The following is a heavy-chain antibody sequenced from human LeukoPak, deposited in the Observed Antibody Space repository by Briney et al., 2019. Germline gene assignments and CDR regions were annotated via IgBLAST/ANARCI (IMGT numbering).Heavy chain of an antibody. CDR1: GFTFSSYA. CDR3: AKGXDILTGYYSDYFDY. D-gene: IGHD3-9*01. J-gene: IGHJ4*02. CDR2: ISGSGGST. V-gene: IGHV3-23*01. Sequence: GGSLRLSCAASGFTFSSYAMSWVRQAPGKGLEWVSAISGSGGSTYYADSVKGRFTISRDNSKNTLYLQMNSQRAEDTAVYYCAKGXDILTGYYSDYFDYWGQGTLVTVSS.